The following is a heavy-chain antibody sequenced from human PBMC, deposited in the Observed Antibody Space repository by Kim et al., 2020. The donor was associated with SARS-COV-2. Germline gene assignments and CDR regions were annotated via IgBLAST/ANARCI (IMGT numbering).Heavy chain of an antibody. CDR1: GFTFRTHT. D-gene: IGHD6-13*01. CDR2: IAGKGDKT. J-gene: IGHJ3*02. Sequence: GGSLRLSCSASGFTFRTHTMHWVRQAPGKGLEYVSSIAGKGDKTFYADSVRGRFTISRDNSKSTLYLQMSSLRSDDTAAYYCVKDQPAAYAFDIWGQGT. CDR3: VKDQPAAYAFDI. V-gene: IGHV3-64D*09.